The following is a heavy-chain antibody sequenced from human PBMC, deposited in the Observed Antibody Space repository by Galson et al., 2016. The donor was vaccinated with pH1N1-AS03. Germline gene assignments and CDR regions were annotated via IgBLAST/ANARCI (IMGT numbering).Heavy chain of an antibody. CDR2: ISHSGNT. Sequence: SETLSLTCAVSGYSISSGFRWAWVRQPPSKGLEWIGTISHSGNTYYNPSLKSRVTMSVDTSKNQFSLKLSSVTAADAAVYYCARFSGNYQFDYWGQGTLVTVSS. V-gene: IGHV4-38-2*01. J-gene: IGHJ4*02. CDR3: ARFSGNYQFDY. CDR1: GYSISSGFR. D-gene: IGHD1-26*01.